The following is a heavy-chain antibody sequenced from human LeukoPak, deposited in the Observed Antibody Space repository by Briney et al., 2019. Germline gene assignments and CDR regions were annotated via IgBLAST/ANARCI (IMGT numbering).Heavy chain of an antibody. CDR3: AKMGIVGATLDYFDY. CDR2: IRYDGSNK. V-gene: IGHV3-30*02. CDR1: GFTFSSYG. J-gene: IGHJ4*02. Sequence: GGSLRLSCAASGFTFSSYGMHWVRQAPGKGLEWVAFIRYDGSNKYYADSVKGRFTISRDNSKNTLYLQMNSLRAEDTAVYYCAKMGIVGATLDYFDYWGQGTLVTVSS. D-gene: IGHD1-26*01.